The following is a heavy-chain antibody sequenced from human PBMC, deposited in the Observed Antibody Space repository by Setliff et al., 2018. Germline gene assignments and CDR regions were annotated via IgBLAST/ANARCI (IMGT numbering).Heavy chain of an antibody. D-gene: IGHD2-2*01. CDR1: GGPISSGGYY. CDR2: IYYSGST. CDR3: ARKSRNIVVVPATVIYYYYCYMDV. V-gene: IGHV4-61*08. J-gene: IGHJ6*03. Sequence: TLSLTCTVSGGPISSGGYYWSWIRQPPGKGLEWIGYIYYSGSTNYNPALKSRVTISVDTSKNQFSLKLSSVTAADTAVYYCARKSRNIVVVPATVIYYYYCYMDVWGKGTPVTVSS.